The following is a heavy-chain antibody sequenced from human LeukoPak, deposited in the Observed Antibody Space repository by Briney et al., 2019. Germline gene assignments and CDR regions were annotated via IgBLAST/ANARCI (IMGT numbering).Heavy chain of an antibody. V-gene: IGHV4-61*02. D-gene: IGHD2-2*01. CDR2: IYTSGST. CDR3: ARDKGYCSSTSCYHYYYYYMDV. CDR1: GGSISSGSYY. J-gene: IGHJ6*03. Sequence: SETLSLTCTVSGGSISSGSYYWSWIRQPAGKGLEWIGRIYTSGSTNYNPSLKSRVTISVDTSKNQFSLKLSSVTAADTAVYYCARDKGYCSSTSCYHYYYYYMDVWGKGTTVTVSS.